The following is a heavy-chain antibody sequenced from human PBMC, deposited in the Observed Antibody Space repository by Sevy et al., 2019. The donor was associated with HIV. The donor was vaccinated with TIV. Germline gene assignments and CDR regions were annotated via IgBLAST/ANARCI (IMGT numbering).Heavy chain of an antibody. CDR2: ISNDGSDK. Sequence: GGSLRLSCAASGFMFSKYGMHWVRQAPGKGLEWVAIISNDGSDKDYGDSVKGRFTISRDNSKDTVYLQMNSLRAEDTAVYYCAKDAAIRRPLTGTDYWGQGTLVTVSS. V-gene: IGHV3-30*18. J-gene: IGHJ4*02. CDR3: AKDAAIRRPLTGTDY. CDR1: GFMFSKYG. D-gene: IGHD6-13*01.